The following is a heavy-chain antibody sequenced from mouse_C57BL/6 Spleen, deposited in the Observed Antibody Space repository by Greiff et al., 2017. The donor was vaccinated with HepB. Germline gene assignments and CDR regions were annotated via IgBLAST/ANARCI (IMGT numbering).Heavy chain of an antibody. D-gene: IGHD1-1*01. CDR3: ARSYYYGSSYVYFDV. V-gene: IGHV1-69*01. CDR1: GYTFTSYW. J-gene: IGHJ1*03. CDR2: IDPSDSYT. Sequence: VQLQQPGAELVMPGASVKLSCKASGYTFTSYWMHWVKQRPGQGLEWIGEIDPSDSYTNYNQKFKGKSTLTVDKSSSTAYMQLSSLTSEDSAVYYCARSYYYGSSYVYFDVWGTGTTVTVSS.